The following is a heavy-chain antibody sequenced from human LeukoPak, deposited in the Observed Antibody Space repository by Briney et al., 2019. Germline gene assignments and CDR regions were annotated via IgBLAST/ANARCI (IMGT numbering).Heavy chain of an antibody. Sequence: ASVKVSCKASGGTFSSYGISWVRQAPGQGLEWMGGIIPIFGTAYYAQNFHDRVTITADKSMSTAYMELSSLRSEDTAVYYCASSNIAVAVPTYIDYWGQGTLVTVSS. V-gene: IGHV1-69*06. CDR3: ASSNIAVAVPTYIDY. CDR2: IIPIFGTA. D-gene: IGHD6-19*01. CDR1: GGTFSSYG. J-gene: IGHJ4*02.